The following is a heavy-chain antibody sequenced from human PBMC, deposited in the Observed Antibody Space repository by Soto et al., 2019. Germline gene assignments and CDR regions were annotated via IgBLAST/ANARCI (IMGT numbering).Heavy chain of an antibody. CDR1: GFTFSNYA. V-gene: IGHV3-23*01. Sequence: EVQLLESGGGLVQPGGYLRLSCAASGFTFSNYAMSWVRQAPGKGLEWVSGIDHSGGSTYYADSVKGRFTISRDNSKNNLYLQMNSLRAEDTAVYYCANLYSSGGKDCFDPWGQGTLVTVSS. J-gene: IGHJ5*02. CDR2: IDHSGGST. CDR3: ANLYSSGGKDCFDP. D-gene: IGHD6-19*01.